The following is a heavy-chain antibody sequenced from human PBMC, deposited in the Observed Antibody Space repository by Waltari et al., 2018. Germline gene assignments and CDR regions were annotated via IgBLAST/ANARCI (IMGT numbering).Heavy chain of an antibody. CDR2: LRNTGGT. Sequence: HVQLQESGPGLVKPSETLSLTCTVSGDFLSDAHWTWIRQAPGTGREWIAYLRNTGGTKCNPSVQSPVTLSADTSKKQFYLRLTSVTAADTAVYYCARLPTKYYDSIGWGFFDQWGQGILVTVSP. V-gene: IGHV4-59*08. D-gene: IGHD3-22*01. J-gene: IGHJ4*02. CDR3: ARLPTKYYDSIGWGFFDQ. CDR1: GDFLSDAH.